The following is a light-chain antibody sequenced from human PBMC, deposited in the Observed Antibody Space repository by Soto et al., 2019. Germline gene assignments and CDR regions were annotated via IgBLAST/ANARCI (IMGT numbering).Light chain of an antibody. J-gene: IGKJ1*01. CDR3: QHYNSYSEA. CDR2: KAS. Sequence: DVQTTQSPSTLSPSVGDTVTITCRASQSVSTWLAWYQQKPGKAPKLLIYKASTLKSGVPSRFSGSGSGTEFTLTISSLQPDDFATYYCQHYNSYSEAFGQGTKVDIK. V-gene: IGKV1-5*03. CDR1: QSVSTW.